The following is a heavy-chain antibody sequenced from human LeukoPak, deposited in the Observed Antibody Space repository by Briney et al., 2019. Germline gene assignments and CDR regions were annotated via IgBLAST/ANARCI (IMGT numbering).Heavy chain of an antibody. CDR2: INHSGST. V-gene: IGHV4-34*01. CDR3: ARDGVGDTAMVTV. D-gene: IGHD5-18*01. CDR1: GGSFSGYY. Sequence: PSETLSLTCAVYGGSFSGYYWSWIRQPPGKGLEWIGEINHSGSTNYNPSLKSRVTISVDTSKNQFSLKLSSVTAADTAVYYCARDGVGDTAMVTVWGQGTLVTVSS. J-gene: IGHJ4*02.